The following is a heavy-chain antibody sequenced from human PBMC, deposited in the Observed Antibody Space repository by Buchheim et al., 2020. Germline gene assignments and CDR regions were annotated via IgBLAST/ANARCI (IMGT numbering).Heavy chain of an antibody. Sequence: EVQLVESGGGLVKPGGSLRLSCAASGFTFSNAWMNWVRQAPGKGLEWVGLIKSITDGGAIDYAAPVKGRFTISRDDSKNTLYLQMNSLRTEDTAVYYCHWLAEGFDYWGQGTL. V-gene: IGHV3-15*01. CDR1: GFTFSNAW. CDR3: HWLAEGFDY. CDR2: IKSITDGGAI. J-gene: IGHJ4*02. D-gene: IGHD6-19*01.